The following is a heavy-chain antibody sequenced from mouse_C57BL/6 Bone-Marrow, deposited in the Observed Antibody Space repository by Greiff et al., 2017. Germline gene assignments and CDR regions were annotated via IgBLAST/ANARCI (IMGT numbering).Heavy chain of an antibody. D-gene: IGHD2-1*01. Sequence: QVQLQQPGAELVKPGASVKLSCKASGYTFTSYWMHWVKQRPGRGLEWIGRLAPHSGGTKYNEKFTSKATLTLDQPSSPASMQLSSLTSEDAAVYYGGREYYGKGGYAMDYWGEGSAGTVSS. J-gene: IGHJ4*01. CDR1: GYTFTSYW. CDR2: LAPHSGGT. V-gene: IGHV1-72*01. CDR3: GREYYGKGGYAMDY.